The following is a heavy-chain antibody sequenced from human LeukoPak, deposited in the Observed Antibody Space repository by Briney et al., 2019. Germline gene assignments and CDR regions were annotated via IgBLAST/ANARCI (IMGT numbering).Heavy chain of an antibody. D-gene: IGHD4-23*01. V-gene: IGHV3-23*01. J-gene: IGHJ4*02. Sequence: GGSLRLSCAASGFTFSSYAMSWVRQAPGKGLEWVSAISGSGGSTYYADSVKGRFTISRDNSKNTLYLQMNSLRVEDTAVYYCARVTAVKRYYFDYWGQGTLVTVSS. CDR2: ISGSGGST. CDR1: GFTFSSYA. CDR3: ARVTAVKRYYFDY.